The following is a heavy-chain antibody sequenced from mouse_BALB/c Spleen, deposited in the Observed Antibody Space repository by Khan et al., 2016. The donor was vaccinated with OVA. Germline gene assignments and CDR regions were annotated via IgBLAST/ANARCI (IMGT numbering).Heavy chain of an antibody. J-gene: IGHJ1*01. V-gene: IGHV1-9*01. CDR2: ILPGSGST. CDR1: GYTFSSYW. Sequence: VQLQQSGAELMKPGASVKISCKATGYTFSSYWIEWVKQRPGHGLEWIGEILPGSGSTNYNERFKGKATFTADTSSNTVYMQLSSLTSDDSAVYYCARYGNHWYFDVWGAGTTVTVSS. CDR3: ARYGNHWYFDV. D-gene: IGHD2-1*01.